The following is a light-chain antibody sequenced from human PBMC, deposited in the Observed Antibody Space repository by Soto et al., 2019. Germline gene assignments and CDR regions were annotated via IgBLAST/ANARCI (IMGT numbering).Light chain of an antibody. V-gene: IGKV1-5*03. J-gene: IGKJ1*01. CDR1: QSISSW. CDR3: QQYNSYSGT. Sequence: DIQMTQSPSTLSASVGDRVTITCRASQSISSWLVWYQQKPGKAPKLLIYKASSLESGVPSRFSGSGSGTECTLTISSLQPDDFATYYCQQYNSYSGTFGQGTKVEIK. CDR2: KAS.